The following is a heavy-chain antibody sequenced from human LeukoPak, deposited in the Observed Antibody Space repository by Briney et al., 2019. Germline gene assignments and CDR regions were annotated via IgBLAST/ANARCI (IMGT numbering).Heavy chain of an antibody. Sequence: GGSLRLSCAASGFTFSSYAMSWVRQAPGKGLEWVSGISGSGDSTYYADSVKGRFTISRDNSKNTLSLQMNSLRAEDTAVYYCAKDNCYDSSGYYGEYFQHWGQGTLVTVSS. J-gene: IGHJ1*01. CDR1: GFTFSSYA. CDR2: ISGSGDST. CDR3: AKDNCYDSSGYYGEYFQH. V-gene: IGHV3-23*01. D-gene: IGHD3-22*01.